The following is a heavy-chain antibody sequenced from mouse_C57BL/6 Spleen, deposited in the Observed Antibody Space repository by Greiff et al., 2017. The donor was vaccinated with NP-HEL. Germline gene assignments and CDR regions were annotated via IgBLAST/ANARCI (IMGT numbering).Heavy chain of an antibody. CDR3: AISSKPRDGYPAWFAY. J-gene: IGHJ3*01. CDR2: INPNNGGT. CDR1: GYTFTDYY. Sequence: EVQLQQSGPGLVKPGASVKISCKASGYTFTDYYMNWVQQSPGKSLEWIGDINPNNGGTSYNQKFKGKATLTVDKSSSTAYMELRSLTSEDSAVYYCAISSKPRDGYPAWFAYWGQGTLVTVSA. D-gene: IGHD2-3*01. V-gene: IGHV1-26*01.